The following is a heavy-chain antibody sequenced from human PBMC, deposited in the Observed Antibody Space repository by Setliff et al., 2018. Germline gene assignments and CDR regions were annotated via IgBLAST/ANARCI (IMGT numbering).Heavy chain of an antibody. CDR1: GGSISSSY. V-gene: IGHV4-4*08. D-gene: IGHD2-2*01. CDR3: ARVGQLLDYYYYYYMDV. Sequence: PSETLSLTCTVSGGSISSSYWSWIRQPPGKGLEWIGYIYTSGSTNSNPSLKSRVTISVDTSKNQFSLKLSSVTAADTAVYYCARVGQLLDYYYYYYMDVWGKGTTVTVSS. J-gene: IGHJ6*03. CDR2: IYTSGST.